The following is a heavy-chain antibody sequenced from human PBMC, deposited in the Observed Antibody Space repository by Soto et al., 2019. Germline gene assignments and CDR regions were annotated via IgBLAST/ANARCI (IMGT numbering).Heavy chain of an antibody. CDR1: GGTFSSYA. V-gene: IGHV1-69*01. J-gene: IGHJ3*02. CDR2: IIPIFGTA. CDR3: ARAGDTTGVILGAFDI. Sequence: QVQLVQSGAEVQKPGSSVKVSCKASGGTFSSYAISWVRQAPGQGLEWMGGIIPIFGTANDAQKFQGRVTITEDEATSTAYMELSSFRTEDTAVYYWARAGDTTGVILGAFDIWGQGTMVTVSS. D-gene: IGHD1-26*01.